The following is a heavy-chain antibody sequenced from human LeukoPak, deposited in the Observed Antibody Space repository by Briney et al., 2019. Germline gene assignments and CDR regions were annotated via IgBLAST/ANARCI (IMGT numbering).Heavy chain of an antibody. D-gene: IGHD6-13*01. CDR3: ARDKGRTRKGIAAAGTGWDYYYYGMDV. Sequence: RASVTVSCTASGYTFTSYYMHWVRQAPGQGLEWMGIINPSGGSTSYAQKFQGRVTVTRDTSTSTVYMELSSLRSEDTAVYYCARDKGRTRKGIAAAGTGWDYYYYGMDVWGRGTTVTVSS. CDR2: INPSGGST. V-gene: IGHV1-46*01. CDR1: GYTFTSYY. J-gene: IGHJ6*02.